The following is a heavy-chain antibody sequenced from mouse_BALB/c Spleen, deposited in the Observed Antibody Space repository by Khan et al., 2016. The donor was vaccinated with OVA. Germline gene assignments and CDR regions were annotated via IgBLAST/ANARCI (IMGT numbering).Heavy chain of an antibody. CDR3: ARQVYPGYFDV. CDR1: GFSLTSYG. Sequence: QVQLKESGPGPVAPSQSLSITCTISGFSLTSYGVHWVRQPAGKGLEWLVVIWSDGRTTYNSALKSRLSISKDNSKSPVFLKVNSLQTDDTAIYYCARQVYPGYFDVWGAGTTVTVSS. D-gene: IGHD2-1*01. V-gene: IGHV2-6-1*01. CDR2: IWSDGRT. J-gene: IGHJ1*01.